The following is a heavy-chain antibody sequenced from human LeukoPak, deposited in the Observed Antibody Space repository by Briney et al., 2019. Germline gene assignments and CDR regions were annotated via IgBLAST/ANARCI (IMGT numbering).Heavy chain of an antibody. J-gene: IGHJ2*01. V-gene: IGHV4-4*09. CDR1: GGSISTSY. CDR2: IYSSGNT. D-gene: IGHD3-10*01. CDR3: ARLYFFCSGYSDL. Sequence: SETLSLTCTVSGGSISTSYWTWIRQPPGRGLEFIGYIYSSGNTYYNPSLKSRVTVSIDTSKYQFSLKLTSVTAADTAVYYCARLYFFCSGYSDLWGRGTLVTVSS.